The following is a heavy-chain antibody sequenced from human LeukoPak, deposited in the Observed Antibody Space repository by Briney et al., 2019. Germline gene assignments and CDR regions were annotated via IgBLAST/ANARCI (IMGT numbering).Heavy chain of an antibody. CDR2: IYHTGST. CDR3: AVAVAGYSFDY. J-gene: IGHJ4*02. Sequence: KPSETLSLTCAVSGGSISSSNWWSWVRQPPGKGLEWIGEIYHTGSTNYNPSLKSRVTISVGKSKNQFSLKLSSVTAADTAVYYCAVAVAGYSFDYWGQGTLVTVSS. D-gene: IGHD6-19*01. V-gene: IGHV4-4*02. CDR1: GGSISSSNW.